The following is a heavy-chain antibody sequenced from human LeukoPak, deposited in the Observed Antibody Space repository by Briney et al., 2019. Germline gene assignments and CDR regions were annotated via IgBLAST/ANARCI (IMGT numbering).Heavy chain of an antibody. V-gene: IGHV3-23*01. CDR1: GFTFNDYA. Sequence: PGGSLRLSCAASGFTFNDYAMDWVRQAPGKGLEWVSSISGSDDNTYYADSVKGRFTIFRDNSKNTLYLQMNSLRAEDTAVYYCAKDLYGSGSRPYYFDYWGQGTLVTVSS. CDR3: AKDLYGSGSRPYYFDY. J-gene: IGHJ4*02. CDR2: ISGSDDNT. D-gene: IGHD3-10*01.